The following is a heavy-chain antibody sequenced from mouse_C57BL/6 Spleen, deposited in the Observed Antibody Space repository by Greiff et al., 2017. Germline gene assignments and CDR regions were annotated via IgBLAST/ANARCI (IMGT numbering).Heavy chain of an antibody. J-gene: IGHJ3*01. D-gene: IGHD1-1*01. Sequence: VQLQQSGAELVRPGASVKLSCTASGFNIKDYYMHWVKQRPEQGLEWIGRIDPEDGDTEYAPTFQGKATMTADTSSNTAYLQLSSLTSEDTAVYYCTTIYYYGSSYENWFAYWGQGTLVTVSA. CDR2: IDPEDGDT. CDR1: GFNIKDYY. CDR3: TTIYYYGSSYENWFAY. V-gene: IGHV14-1*01.